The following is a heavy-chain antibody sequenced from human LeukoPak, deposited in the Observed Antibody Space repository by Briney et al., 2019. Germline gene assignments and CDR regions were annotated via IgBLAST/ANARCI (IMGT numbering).Heavy chain of an antibody. D-gene: IGHD5-24*01. CDR2: ISYDGSNK. Sequence: PGGSLRLSCAASGFTFSSYAMHWVRQAPGKGLEWVAVISYDGSNKYYADSVKGRFTISRDNSKNTLYLQMNSLRAEDTAVYYCARGHRDGYNRFDYWGQGTLVTVSS. CDR3: ARGHRDGYNRFDY. V-gene: IGHV3-30-3*01. J-gene: IGHJ4*02. CDR1: GFTFSSYA.